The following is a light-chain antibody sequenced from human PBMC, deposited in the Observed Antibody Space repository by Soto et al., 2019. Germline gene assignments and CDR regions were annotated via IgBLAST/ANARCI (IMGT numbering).Light chain of an antibody. CDR2: GTS. Sequence: EIVMTQSPATLSVSPGERATLSCRASQSVSTNLAWYQQKPGQSPRLLIYGTSTRASGVPDRFTGSGSGTEFTLTISSLQSEDRTIYYCQQYNKWPRTFGQGTKVDIK. J-gene: IGKJ1*01. CDR3: QQYNKWPRT. CDR1: QSVSTN. V-gene: IGKV3-15*01.